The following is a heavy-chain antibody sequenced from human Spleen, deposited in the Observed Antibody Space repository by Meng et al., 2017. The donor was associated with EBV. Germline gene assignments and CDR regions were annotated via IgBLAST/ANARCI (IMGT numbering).Heavy chain of an antibody. D-gene: IGHD6-13*01. J-gene: IGHJ4*02. CDR3: ARDTEAPGTWFDY. Sequence: QVQLEQGGGGLLKPAETLSLTWAVYGGSFSGYYWSWIRQSPGKGLEWIGEIHYRGNTKYNPSLKSRVTISGDTSRNQIFLELTSVTAADTAVYYCARDTEAPGTWFDYWGQGTLVTVSS. CDR2: IHYRGNT. V-gene: IGHV4-34*02. CDR1: GGSFSGYY.